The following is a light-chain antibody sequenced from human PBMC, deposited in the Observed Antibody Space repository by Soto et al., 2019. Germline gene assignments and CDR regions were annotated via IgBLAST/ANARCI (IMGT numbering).Light chain of an antibody. Sequence: DLQMTQSPSSLSASVGDRVTVTCQASQDISNYLNWYQQKSGEPPKLLIYDASNLETGVPPRFSGAGSGTEFALTISSLQPEDVATYYCQQYDDLPSTFGGGTKVEV. J-gene: IGKJ4*01. V-gene: IGKV1-33*01. CDR1: QDISNY. CDR2: DAS. CDR3: QQYDDLPST.